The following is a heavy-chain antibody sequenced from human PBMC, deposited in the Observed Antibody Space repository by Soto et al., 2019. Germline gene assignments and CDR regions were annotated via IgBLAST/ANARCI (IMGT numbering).Heavy chain of an antibody. CDR3: ARDVRGDIVLVPAAMDPFDY. V-gene: IGHV3-11*01. Sequence: QVQLVESGGGLVKPGGSLRLSCAASGFTFSDYYMSWIRQAPGKGLEWVSYISSSGSTIYYADSVKGRFTISRDNDKNSLYLQMNSLRAEDTAVYYCARDVRGDIVLVPAAMDPFDYWGQGTLVTVSS. J-gene: IGHJ4*02. D-gene: IGHD2-2*01. CDR1: GFTFSDYY. CDR2: ISSSGSTI.